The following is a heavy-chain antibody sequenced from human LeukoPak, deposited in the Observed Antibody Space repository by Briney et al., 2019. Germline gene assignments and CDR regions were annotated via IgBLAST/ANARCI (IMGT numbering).Heavy chain of an antibody. Sequence: SETLSLTCAVSGGSISSGGYSWSWIRQPPGKGLEWIGYIYYSGSTYYNPSLKSRVTISVDTSKNQFSLELSSVTAADTAVYYCARIPTDILTGPQSNAFDIWGQGTMVTVSS. D-gene: IGHD3-9*01. CDR3: ARIPTDILTGPQSNAFDI. CDR1: GGSISSGGYS. J-gene: IGHJ3*02. CDR2: IYYSGST. V-gene: IGHV4-30-4*07.